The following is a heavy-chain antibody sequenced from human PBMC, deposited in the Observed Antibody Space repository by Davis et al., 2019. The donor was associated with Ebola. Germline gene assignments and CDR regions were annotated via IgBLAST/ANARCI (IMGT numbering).Heavy chain of an antibody. CDR2: ISYDGSNK. D-gene: IGHD1-14*01. Sequence: PGGSLRLSCAASGFTFSSYAMHWVRQAPGKGLEWVAVISYDGSNKYYADSVKGRFTISRDNSKNTLYLQMNSLRAEDTAVYYCARSNHAPGMDVWGKGTTVTVSS. CDR3: ARSNHAPGMDV. J-gene: IGHJ6*04. V-gene: IGHV3-30*04. CDR1: GFTFSSYA.